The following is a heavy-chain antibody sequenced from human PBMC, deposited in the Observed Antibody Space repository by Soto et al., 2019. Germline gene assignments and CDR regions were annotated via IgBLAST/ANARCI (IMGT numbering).Heavy chain of an antibody. J-gene: IGHJ4*02. CDR1: GGTFSTYA. CDR2: IIPMFGTA. Sequence: QXQLVQSGAEVKKPESSVKVSCKAPGGTFSTYAISWVRQAPGQGLEWMGGIIPMFGTANYAQRFQDRVTITADESTNTVYMELSSLRSEDTAVYFCASGIQLWLRRINNGYSGWGQGTLVTVSS. V-gene: IGHV1-69*12. CDR3: ASGIQLWLRRINNGYSG. D-gene: IGHD5-18*01.